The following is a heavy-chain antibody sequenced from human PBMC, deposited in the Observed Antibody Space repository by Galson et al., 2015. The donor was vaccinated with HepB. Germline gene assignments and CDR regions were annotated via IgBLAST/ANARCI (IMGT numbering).Heavy chain of an antibody. CDR3: ARAAYSSSPDY. CDR2: IDPGSTDI. J-gene: IGHJ4*02. V-gene: IGHV3-48*01. Sequence: LRLSCAASGFTFNSYSMNWVRQAPGKGLEWVSYIDPGSTDIVYADPGKGRLTISRDNAKNSLYLQMNSLTAEDTAVYYCARAAYSSSPDYWGQGTLVTVSS. CDR1: GFTFNSYS. D-gene: IGHD6-13*01.